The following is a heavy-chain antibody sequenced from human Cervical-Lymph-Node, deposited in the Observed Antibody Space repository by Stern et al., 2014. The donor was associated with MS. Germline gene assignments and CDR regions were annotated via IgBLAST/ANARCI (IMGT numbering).Heavy chain of an antibody. CDR3: ARGRITFDI. CDR1: GGSFSGYY. Sequence: QVQLQQWGGGLLKPSETLSLTCAVYGGSFSGYYLSWIRQPPGKGLEWFGEINQRGSPNYTPSLKSRITISLDTSKNQFSLKLSSVTAADTAVYYCARGRITFDIWGQGTMVTVSS. V-gene: IGHV4-34*01. D-gene: IGHD2/OR15-2a*01. J-gene: IGHJ3*02. CDR2: INQRGSP.